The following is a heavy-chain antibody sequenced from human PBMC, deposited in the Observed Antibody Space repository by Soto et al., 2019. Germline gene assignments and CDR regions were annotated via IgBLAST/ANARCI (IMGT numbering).Heavy chain of an antibody. J-gene: IGHJ4*02. CDR3: ARGVVIPHSDYFDY. D-gene: IGHD3-3*01. Sequence: PSETLSLTCTVSGGSISSGDYYWSWIRQPPGKGLEWIGYIYYSGSTYYNPSLKSRVTISVDTSKNQFSLKLSSVTAADTAVYYCARGVVIPHSDYFDYWGQGALVTVSS. CDR1: GGSISSGDYY. CDR2: IYYSGST. V-gene: IGHV4-30-4*01.